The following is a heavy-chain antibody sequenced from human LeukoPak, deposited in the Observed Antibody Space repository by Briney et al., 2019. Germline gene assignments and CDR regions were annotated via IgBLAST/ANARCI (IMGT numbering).Heavy chain of an antibody. CDR1: GGTFSSYA. CDR2: IIPIFGTA. CDR3: ARMSIAAHPGDY. Sequence: SVKVSCKASGGTFSSYAISWVRQAPGQGLEWMGGIIPIFGTANYAQKFQGRVTITTDESTSTAYMELSSLRSEGTAVYYCARMSIAAHPGDYWGQGTLVTVSS. J-gene: IGHJ4*02. D-gene: IGHD6-6*01. V-gene: IGHV1-69*05.